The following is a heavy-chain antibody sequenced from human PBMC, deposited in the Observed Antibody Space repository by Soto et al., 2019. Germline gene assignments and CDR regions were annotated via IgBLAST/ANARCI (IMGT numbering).Heavy chain of an antibody. D-gene: IGHD2-8*01. CDR2: ISSSSSYI. Sequence: PGGSLRLSCAASGFTFSSYSMNWVRQAPGKGLEWVSSISSSSSYIYYADSVKGRFTISRDNAKNSLYLQMNSLRAEDTAVYYCAREGDCTNGVCYRPVDYWGQGTLVTVSS. CDR1: GFTFSSYS. J-gene: IGHJ4*02. CDR3: AREGDCTNGVCYRPVDY. V-gene: IGHV3-21*01.